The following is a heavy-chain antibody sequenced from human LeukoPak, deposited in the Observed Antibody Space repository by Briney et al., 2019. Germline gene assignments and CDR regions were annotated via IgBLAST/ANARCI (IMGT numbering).Heavy chain of an antibody. Sequence: GGSLRLSCAASGFTFSDYYMSWIRQAPGKGLEWVSSISSSSSYIYYADSVKGRFTISRDNAKNSLYLQMNSLRAEDTAVYYCARDAVVPAAIKPYFDYWGQGTLVTVSS. J-gene: IGHJ4*02. CDR3: ARDAVVPAAIKPYFDY. D-gene: IGHD2-2*01. CDR1: GFTFSDYY. V-gene: IGHV3-11*06. CDR2: ISSSSSYI.